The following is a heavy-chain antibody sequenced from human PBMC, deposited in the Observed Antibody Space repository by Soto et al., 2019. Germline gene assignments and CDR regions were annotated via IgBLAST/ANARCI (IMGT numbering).Heavy chain of an antibody. CDR3: ASGPVVVTALYAFES. Sequence: GGSLRLSCAASGFTFSSYAMHWVRQAPGKGLEWVAVISYDGSNKYYADSVKGRFTISRDNSKNTLYLQMNSLRAEDTAVYYSASGPVVVTALYAFESWGQGTTVTVSS. D-gene: IGHD2-21*02. J-gene: IGHJ3*02. CDR2: ISYDGSNK. CDR1: GFTFSSYA. V-gene: IGHV3-30-3*01.